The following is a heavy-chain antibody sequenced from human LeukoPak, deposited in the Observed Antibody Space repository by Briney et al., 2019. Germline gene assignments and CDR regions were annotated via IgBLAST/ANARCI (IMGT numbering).Heavy chain of an antibody. Sequence: GGSLRLSCAASGFTFSSYSVNWVRQAPGKGLEWVSYISSSSSTIYYADSVKGRFTISRDNAKNSLYLQMNSLRAEDTAVYYCARDGRSAWGGYYYMDVWAKGPRSPSP. D-gene: IGHD7-27*01. CDR1: GFTFSSYS. CDR3: ARDGRSAWGGYYYMDV. J-gene: IGHJ6*03. V-gene: IGHV3-48*01. CDR2: ISSSSSTI.